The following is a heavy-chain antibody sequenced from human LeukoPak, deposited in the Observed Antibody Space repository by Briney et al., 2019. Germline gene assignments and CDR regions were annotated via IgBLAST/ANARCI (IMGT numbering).Heavy chain of an antibody. D-gene: IGHD6-13*01. CDR3: ARALYSSSWYSGY. CDR2: INPNSGNT. J-gene: IGHJ4*02. Sequence: ASVKVSCKASGYTFTGYYIHWVRQAPGQGLEWMGWINPNSGNTNYAQRFQGGVTMTRDTSISTAYMELSRLRSDDTAVYYCARALYSSSWYSGYWGQGTLVTVSS. V-gene: IGHV1-2*02. CDR1: GYTFTGYY.